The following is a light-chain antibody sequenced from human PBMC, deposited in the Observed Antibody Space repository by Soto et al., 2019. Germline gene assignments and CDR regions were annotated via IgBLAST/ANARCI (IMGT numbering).Light chain of an antibody. J-gene: IGLJ1*01. CDR3: AAWDDILNGYV. Sequence: QSVRTQPPSASGTPGQRVTISCSGSSSNIESNTVTWYQQLPGTAPKLVIYSNYDRPSGVPDRFSGSTSGTSASLVIRGLQSEDEADYYCAAWDDILNGYVFGGGTKVTVL. V-gene: IGLV1-44*01. CDR1: SSNIESNT. CDR2: SNY.